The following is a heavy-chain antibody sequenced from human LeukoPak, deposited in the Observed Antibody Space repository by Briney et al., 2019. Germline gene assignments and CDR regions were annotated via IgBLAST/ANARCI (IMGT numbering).Heavy chain of an antibody. D-gene: IGHD6-6*01. CDR3: AKEFEQLAARGDYFDY. CDR2: ISGSGGST. CDR1: GFTFSSYA. Sequence: GGSLRLSCAACGFTFSSYAMSWVRQAPGKGLEWVSAISGSGGSTYYADSVKGRFTISRDNSKNTLYLQMNSLRAEDTAVYYCAKEFEQLAARGDYFDYWGQGTLVTVSS. V-gene: IGHV3-23*01. J-gene: IGHJ4*02.